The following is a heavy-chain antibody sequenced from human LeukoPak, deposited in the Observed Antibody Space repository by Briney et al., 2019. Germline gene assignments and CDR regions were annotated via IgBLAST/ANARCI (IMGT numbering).Heavy chain of an antibody. Sequence: GGSLRLSCVASGILVSSNYMSWVRQAPGKGLEWVSFIDSTGSTYYADSVKGRFTISRDNSRNTLYLQMNSLRVEDTAVYYCARRERLGYSYGRGTVDIWGQGTMVSVSS. CDR2: IDSTGST. D-gene: IGHD5-18*01. V-gene: IGHV3-66*01. J-gene: IGHJ3*02. CDR3: ARRERLGYSYGRGTVDI. CDR1: GILVSSNY.